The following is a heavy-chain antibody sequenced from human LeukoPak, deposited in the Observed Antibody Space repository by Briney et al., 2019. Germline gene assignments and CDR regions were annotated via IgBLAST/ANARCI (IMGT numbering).Heavy chain of an antibody. Sequence: GGSLRLSCAASGFTFSSYAMHWVRQAPGKGLEWVAVISYDGSNKYYADSVKGRFTISRDNSKNALYLQMNSLRAEDTAVYYCARDIFPGYYDSSGPQSYWGQGTLVTVSS. CDR2: ISYDGSNK. D-gene: IGHD3-22*01. CDR1: GFTFSSYA. V-gene: IGHV3-30-3*01. CDR3: ARDIFPGYYDSSGPQSY. J-gene: IGHJ4*02.